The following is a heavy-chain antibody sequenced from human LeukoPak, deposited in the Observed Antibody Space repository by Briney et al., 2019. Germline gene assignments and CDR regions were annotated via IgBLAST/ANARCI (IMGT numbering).Heavy chain of an antibody. CDR3: AGPTYSYPKNYYYYGMDV. Sequence: SVKVSCKASGGTFSSYAISWVRQAPGQGLEWRGRIIPILGIANYAHKFQGRVTITADKSTSTAYMELSSLRSEDTAVYYCAGPTYSYPKNYYYYGMDVWGQGTTVTVSS. CDR2: IIPILGIA. D-gene: IGHD5-18*01. J-gene: IGHJ6*02. V-gene: IGHV1-69*04. CDR1: GGTFSSYA.